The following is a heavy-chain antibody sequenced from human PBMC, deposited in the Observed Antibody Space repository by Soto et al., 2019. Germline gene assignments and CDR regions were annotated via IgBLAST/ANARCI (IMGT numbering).Heavy chain of an antibody. CDR1: GYTFTSYD. CDR3: AREAGCSSTSCYGHFDY. J-gene: IGHJ4*02. D-gene: IGHD2-2*01. V-gene: IGHV1-8*01. Sequence: GASVKVSCKASGYTFTSYDINWVRQATGQGLEWMGWMNPNSGNTGYAQKFQGRVTMTRNTSISTAYMELSSLRSEDTAVYYCAREAGCSSTSCYGHFDYWGQGTLVTVSS. CDR2: MNPNSGNT.